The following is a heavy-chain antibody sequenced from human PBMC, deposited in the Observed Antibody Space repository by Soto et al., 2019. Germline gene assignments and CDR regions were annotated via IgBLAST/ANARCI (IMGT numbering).Heavy chain of an antibody. D-gene: IGHD5-18*01. Sequence: SGGSLRLSCAASGFTFSDYYMSWIRQAPGKGLEWVSYISSSGSTIYYADSVKGRFTISRDNAKNSLYLQMNSLRAEDTAVYYCARGIQLWFSAFDVWRQGTMVTVSS. CDR3: ARGIQLWFSAFDV. CDR1: GFTFSDYY. V-gene: IGHV3-11*01. J-gene: IGHJ3*01. CDR2: ISSSGSTI.